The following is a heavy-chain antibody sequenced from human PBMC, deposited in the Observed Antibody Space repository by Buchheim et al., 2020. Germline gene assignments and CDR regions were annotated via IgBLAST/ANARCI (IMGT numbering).Heavy chain of an antibody. J-gene: IGHJ2*01. CDR2: ISYDGSNK. CDR3: AKDAVWYFDL. V-gene: IGHV3-30*18. Sequence: QVQLVESGGGVVQPGRSLRLSCAASGFTFSSYGMHWVRQAPGKGLEWVAVISYDGSNKYYADSVKGRFTISRDTSKNTLYLQMNSLRAEDTAVYYCAKDAVWYFDLWGRGTL. CDR1: GFTFSSYG.